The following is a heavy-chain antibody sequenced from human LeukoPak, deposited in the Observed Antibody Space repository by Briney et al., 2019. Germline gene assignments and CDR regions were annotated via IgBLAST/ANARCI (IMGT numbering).Heavy chain of an antibody. J-gene: IGHJ4*02. D-gene: IGHD6-19*01. CDR3: ARAALMYSSGWYWNDY. CDR1: GGSISSSSYY. V-gene: IGHV4-39*07. CDR2: INHSGST. Sequence: SETLSLTCTVSGGSISSSSYYWSWIRQPPGKGLEWIGEINHSGSTNYNPSLKSRVTISVDTSKNQFSLKLSSVTAADTAVYYCARAALMYSSGWYWNDYWGQGTLVTVSS.